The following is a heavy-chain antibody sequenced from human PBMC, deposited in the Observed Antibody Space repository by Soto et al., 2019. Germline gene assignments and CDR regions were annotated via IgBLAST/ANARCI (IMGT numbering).Heavy chain of an antibody. CDR1: GFTVSNTY. Sequence: EVQLVESGGGLIHPGGSLRLSCAASGFTVSNTYMSWVRQAPGKGLEWLSVIYNDGSTYYADSVKGRFTISRDSSKNTLYLQMNSLRAEDTAVYYCARDFCDSSGWYCAFDIWGQGTMVTVSS. CDR3: ARDFCDSSGWYCAFDI. V-gene: IGHV3-53*01. J-gene: IGHJ3*02. D-gene: IGHD6-19*01. CDR2: IYNDGST.